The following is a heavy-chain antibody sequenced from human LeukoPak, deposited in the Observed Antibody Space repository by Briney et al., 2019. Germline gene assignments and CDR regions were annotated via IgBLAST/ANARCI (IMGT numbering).Heavy chain of an antibody. V-gene: IGHV3-30*18. D-gene: IGHD3-10*01. CDR1: GFTFSSYG. CDR3: AKNYGSGSYGYFDY. CDR2: ISYDGSNK. Sequence: PGGSLRLSCAASGFTFSSYGMHWVRQAPSKGLEWVAVISYDGSNKYYADSVKGRFTISRDNSKNTLYLQMNSLRAEDTAVYYCAKNYGSGSYGYFDYWGQGTLVTVSS. J-gene: IGHJ4*02.